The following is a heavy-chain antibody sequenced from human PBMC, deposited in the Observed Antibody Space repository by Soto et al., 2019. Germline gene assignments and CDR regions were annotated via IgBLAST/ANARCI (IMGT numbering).Heavy chain of an antibody. CDR3: ARVRSSSPGFDP. CDR1: GDSISSSYW. D-gene: IGHD6-13*01. CDR2: IYHSGHT. Sequence: SETLSLTCTISGDSISSSYWWSWVRQPPGRGLEWIGEIYHSGHTNCNPSLKSRVTISLDKSKSQFSLSLTSVTAADTAVYYCARVRSSSPGFDPWGQGTLVT. J-gene: IGHJ5*02. V-gene: IGHV4-4*02.